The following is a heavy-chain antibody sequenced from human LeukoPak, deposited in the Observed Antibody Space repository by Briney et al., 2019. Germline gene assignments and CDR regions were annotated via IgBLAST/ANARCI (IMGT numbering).Heavy chain of an antibody. V-gene: IGHV3-23*01. D-gene: IGHD5-24*01. CDR2: ISGSGGST. CDR3: TTDGYNFDY. J-gene: IGHJ4*02. Sequence: GGSLRLSCAASGFTFSSYAMGWIRQAPGKGLEWVSAISGSGGSTYYADSVKGRFTISRDNSKNTLYLQMNSLKTEDTAVYYCTTDGYNFDYWGQGTLVTVSS. CDR1: GFTFSSYA.